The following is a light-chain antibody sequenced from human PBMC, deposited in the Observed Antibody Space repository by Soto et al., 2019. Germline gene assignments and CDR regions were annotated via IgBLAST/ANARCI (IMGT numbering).Light chain of an antibody. CDR3: ATWYDSPDGPV. CDR1: SSNIGGNT. J-gene: IGLJ2*01. CDR2: SNN. V-gene: IGLV1-44*01. Sequence: QLVLTQPPSASGAPGQRVTISGYGSSSNIGGNTVNWYQHFPGTAPKLLIYSNNQRPSGVPDRFSGSKSGTSASLDISGLQSEDEADYYGATWYDSPDGPVFGGGTKVTVL.